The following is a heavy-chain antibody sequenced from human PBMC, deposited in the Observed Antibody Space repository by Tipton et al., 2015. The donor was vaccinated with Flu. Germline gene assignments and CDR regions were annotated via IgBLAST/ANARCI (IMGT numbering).Heavy chain of an antibody. V-gene: IGHV3-23*01. Sequence: SLRLSCAASGFSFSIYAMTWVRQAPGKGLEWVSSIGGSGGSPDYADSVKGRFTISRDDSKNTLYLQMDSLRIEDTAVYYCTKGRPGDFWSHYYTLFDSWGQGTPVTVSS. CDR1: GFSFSIYA. CDR3: TKGRPGDFWSHYYTLFDS. J-gene: IGHJ4*02. D-gene: IGHD3-3*01. CDR2: IGGSGGSP.